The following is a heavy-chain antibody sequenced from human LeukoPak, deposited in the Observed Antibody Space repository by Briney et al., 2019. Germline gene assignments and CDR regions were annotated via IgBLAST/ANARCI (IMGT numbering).Heavy chain of an antibody. D-gene: IGHD6-19*01. CDR2: ISYDGSNI. CDR3: VRDPQWVVPDY. J-gene: IGHJ4*02. CDR1: GFTLSRYV. Sequence: PGGSLRLSCAASGFTLSRYVMHWVRQAPGKGLEWVAVISYDGSNIYNADSVKGRFSISRDNSKNTLYLQMNSLRAEDTAVYYCVRDPQWVVPDYWGQGTLVTVSS. V-gene: IGHV3-30-3*01.